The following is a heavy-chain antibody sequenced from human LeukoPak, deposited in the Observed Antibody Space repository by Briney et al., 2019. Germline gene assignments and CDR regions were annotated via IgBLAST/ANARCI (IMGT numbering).Heavy chain of an antibody. CDR1: GGSISSSSYY. CDR3: AREIAVAGHRDY. D-gene: IGHD6-19*01. Sequence: SETLSLTCTVSGGSISSSSYYWGWIRQPPGKGLEWIGSIYHSGSTYYNPSLKSRVTISVDTSKNQFSLKLSSVTAADTAVYYCAREIAVAGHRDYWGQGTLVTVSS. CDR2: IYHSGST. V-gene: IGHV4-39*07. J-gene: IGHJ4*02.